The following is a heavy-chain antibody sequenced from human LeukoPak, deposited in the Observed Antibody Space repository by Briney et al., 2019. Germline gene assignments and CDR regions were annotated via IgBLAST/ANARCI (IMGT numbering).Heavy chain of an antibody. J-gene: IGHJ4*02. CDR3: AREYSYGSYHYDSSGYYTPPFDC. CDR2: INPNSGGT. CDR1: GYTFTGYY. V-gene: IGHV1-2*02. Sequence: ASVKVSCKASGYTFTGYYMHWVRQAPGQGLEWMGWINPNSGGTNYAQKFQGRVTMTRDTSISTAYMELSRLRSDDTAVYYCAREYSYGSYHYDSSGYYTPPFDCWGQGTLVTVSS. D-gene: IGHD3-22*01.